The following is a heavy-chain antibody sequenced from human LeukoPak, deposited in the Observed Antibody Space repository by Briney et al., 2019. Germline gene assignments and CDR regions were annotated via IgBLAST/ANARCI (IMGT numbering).Heavy chain of an antibody. V-gene: IGHV1-18*01. D-gene: IGHD2-15*01. CDR3: ARVGARYCSGSSCYLYYFDY. CDR2: ISAYIGNT. Sequence: GASVKVSCKASGYTFTSYGFSWVRQAPGQGLEWMGWISAYIGNTHYAQKLQGRVTMTTDTSTSTAYMEMMSLRSDHTAEYYCARVGARYCSGSSCYLYYFDYWGQGTLVTVSS. CDR1: GYTFTSYG. J-gene: IGHJ4*02.